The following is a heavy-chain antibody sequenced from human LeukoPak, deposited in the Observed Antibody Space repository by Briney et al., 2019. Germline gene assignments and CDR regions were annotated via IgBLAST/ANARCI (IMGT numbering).Heavy chain of an antibody. D-gene: IGHD5-12*01. Sequence: SETLSLTCAVYGGSFSGYYWSWIRQSPGKGLEWIGEVNHSGSTNYNPSLKSRVTISIDTSKNHLSLKLTSVTAADTAVYYCARGSIVATIHTIYYMDVWGKGTTVTVSS. J-gene: IGHJ6*03. V-gene: IGHV4-34*01. CDR2: VNHSGST. CDR1: GGSFSGYY. CDR3: ARGSIVATIHTIYYMDV.